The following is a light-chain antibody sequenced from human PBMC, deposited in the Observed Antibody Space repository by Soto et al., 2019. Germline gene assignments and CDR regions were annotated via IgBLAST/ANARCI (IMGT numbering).Light chain of an antibody. CDR2: VCS. Sequence: QSVLTQPASVSGSPGQSITISCTGTSSDVGGYNYVSWYQQHPGKAPNLIIYVCSNRPSGVPDRFSGSKSGNTASLTISGLQAEDEADYYCRSYTSSSTLVVFGGGTKVTVL. V-gene: IGLV2-14*03. CDR3: RSYTSSSTLVV. J-gene: IGLJ2*01. CDR1: SSDVGGYNY.